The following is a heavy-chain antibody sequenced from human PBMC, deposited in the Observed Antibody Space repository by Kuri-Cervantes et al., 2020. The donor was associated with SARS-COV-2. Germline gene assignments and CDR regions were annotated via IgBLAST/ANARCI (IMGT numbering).Heavy chain of an antibody. J-gene: IGHJ4*02. D-gene: IGHD1-1*01. CDR2: INPSGGST. CDR3: ASGVGKWTFDY. CDR1: GYTFTSYY. V-gene: IGHV1-46*01. Sequence: ASVNVSCKASGYTFTSYYMHWVRQAPGQGLEWMGIINPSGGSTSYAQKFQGRVTMTRDTSTSTVYMELRSLRSDDTAVYYCASGVGKWTFDYWGQGTLVTVSS.